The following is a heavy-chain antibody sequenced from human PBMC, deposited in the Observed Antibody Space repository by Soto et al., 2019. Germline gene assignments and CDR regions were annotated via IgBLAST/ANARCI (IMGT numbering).Heavy chain of an antibody. Sequence: QVQLQESGPGLVKPSQTLSLTCTVSGGSISSGGYYWSWIRQHPGKGLEWIGYIYHSGSTYYNPSLKSRVTISVDTSKNQFSLKLSSVTAADTAVYYCAREVTIFGVVPATSDAFDIWGQGTMVTVSS. CDR3: AREVTIFGVVPATSDAFDI. V-gene: IGHV4-31*03. J-gene: IGHJ3*02. CDR2: IYHSGST. D-gene: IGHD3-3*01. CDR1: GGSISSGGYY.